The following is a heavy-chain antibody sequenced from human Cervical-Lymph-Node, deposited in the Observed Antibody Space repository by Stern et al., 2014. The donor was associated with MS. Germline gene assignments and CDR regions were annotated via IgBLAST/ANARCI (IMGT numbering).Heavy chain of an antibody. CDR1: GYTFTDQY. V-gene: IGHV1-2*02. D-gene: IGHD4-11*01. CDR2: VNPNDGGT. CDR3: MRDATTVSN. Sequence: QVQLVQSGAEVKKPGASVKVTCRTSGYTFTDQYIHWVRQAPGQGLEWMAIVNPNDGGTMFASTFQGRLTLTTAQSTSQTFMALCGLTSDDTAVYYCMRDATTVSNWGQGTLVIVSS. J-gene: IGHJ4*02.